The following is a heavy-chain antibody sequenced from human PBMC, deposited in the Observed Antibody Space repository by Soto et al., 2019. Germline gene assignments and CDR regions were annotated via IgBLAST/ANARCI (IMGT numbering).Heavy chain of an antibody. CDR1: GAYVSRCRYY. V-gene: IGHV4-61*01. CDR2: IYYTGTS. J-gene: IGHJ5*02. D-gene: IGHD2-8*01. CDR3: ARALSTNEGWFDP. Sequence: SETLSLTCKVSGAYVSRCRYYWSWIRQPPGKGLEWIGYIYYTGTSDYNPSLKSRVTISIDTSKNQISLNLTSVTAADTAVYYCARALSTNEGWFDPWGQGRLVTVSS.